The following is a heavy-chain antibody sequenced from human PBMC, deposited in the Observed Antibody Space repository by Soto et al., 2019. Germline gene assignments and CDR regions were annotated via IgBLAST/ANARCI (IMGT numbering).Heavy chain of an antibody. D-gene: IGHD3-10*01. V-gene: IGHV3-30*18. CDR2: ISYDGSNK. J-gene: IGHJ6*02. CDR1: GFTFSSYA. Sequence: QVQLVESGGGVVQPGRSLRLSCEASGFTFSSYAMHWVRRAPGKGLEWLAVISYDGSNKYYVDSVKGRFTISRDNSKNTLYLQMNSLRAEDTAVYHCAKESKELLWIGEWDWVHYYGMDVWGQGTTVTVSS. CDR3: AKESKELLWIGEWDWVHYYGMDV.